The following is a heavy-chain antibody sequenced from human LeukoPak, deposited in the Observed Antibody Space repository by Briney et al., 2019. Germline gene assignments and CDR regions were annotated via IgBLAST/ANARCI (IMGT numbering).Heavy chain of an antibody. V-gene: IGHV4-38-2*01. CDR1: GYSISSGYY. CDR2: IYHSGST. J-gene: IGHJ5*02. Sequence: SETLSLTCAVSGYSISSGYYWGWIRQPPGKGLEWIGSIYHSGSTYYNPSLKSRVTISVDTSKNQFSLKLSSVTAADTAVYYCARVGQWLASDWLDPWGQGTLVTVSS. D-gene: IGHD6-19*01. CDR3: ARVGQWLASDWLDP.